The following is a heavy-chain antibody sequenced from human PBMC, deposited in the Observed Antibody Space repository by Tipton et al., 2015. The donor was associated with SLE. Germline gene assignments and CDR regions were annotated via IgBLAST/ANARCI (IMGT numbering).Heavy chain of an antibody. D-gene: IGHD3-22*01. CDR1: GFTFSSYA. J-gene: IGHJ4*02. V-gene: IGHV3-30-3*01. Sequence: SLRLSCAASGFTFSSYAMHWVRQAPGKGLEWVAVISYDGSNKYYADSVKGRFTISRDNSKNTLYLQMNSLRAEDTAVYYCAPHSETYYYDSSGYFYWGQGTLVTVSS. CDR3: APHSETYYYDSSGYFY. CDR2: ISYDGSNK.